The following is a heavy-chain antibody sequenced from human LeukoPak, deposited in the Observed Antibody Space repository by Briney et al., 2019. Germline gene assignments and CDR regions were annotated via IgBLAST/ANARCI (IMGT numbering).Heavy chain of an antibody. CDR2: IYTSGST. D-gene: IGHD1-7*01. CDR1: GGSISSGSYY. CDR3: ARGQLELPDNLDY. J-gene: IGHJ4*02. Sequence: SETLSLTCTVSGGSISSGSYYWSWIRQPAGKGLEWIGRIYTSGSTNYNPSLKSRVTISVDTSKNQFSLKLSSATAADTAVYYCARGQLELPDNLDYWGQGTLVTVSS. V-gene: IGHV4-61*02.